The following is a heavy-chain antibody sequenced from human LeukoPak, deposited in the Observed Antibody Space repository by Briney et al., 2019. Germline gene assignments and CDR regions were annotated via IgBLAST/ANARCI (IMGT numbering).Heavy chain of an antibody. CDR1: GGSFSGYY. CDR2: IYHSGST. Sequence: SETLSLTCAVYGGSFSGYYWSWIRQPPGKGLEWIGEIYHSGSTKYNPSLKSRVTISVDKSKNQFSLKLSSVTAADTAVYYCARSGGSYFHYYYMDVWGKGTTVTISS. CDR3: ARSGGSYFHYYYMDV. V-gene: IGHV4-34*01. J-gene: IGHJ6*03. D-gene: IGHD1-26*01.